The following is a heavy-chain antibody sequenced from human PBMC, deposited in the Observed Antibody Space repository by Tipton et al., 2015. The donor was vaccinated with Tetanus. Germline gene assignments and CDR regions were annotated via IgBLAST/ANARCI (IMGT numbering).Heavy chain of an antibody. CDR2: ISWNSGTI. V-gene: IGHV3-9*01. J-gene: IGHJ4*02. D-gene: IGHD1-26*01. CDR1: GFIFDDYA. CDR3: AKDCTGGSYPHFDY. Sequence: SLRLSCGASGFIFDDYATHWVRQAPGKGLEWVSGISWNSGTITYADSVRGRFTISRDNAKNSLYLQMNSLRAEDTALYYCAKDCTGGSYPHFDYWGQGTLVTVSS.